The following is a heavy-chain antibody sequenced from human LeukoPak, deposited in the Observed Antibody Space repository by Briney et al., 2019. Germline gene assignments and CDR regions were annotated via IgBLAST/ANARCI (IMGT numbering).Heavy chain of an antibody. CDR1: GYTFTSYG. V-gene: IGHV1-18*01. CDR2: ISAYNGNT. CDR3: ARGAYYYDSSGKDFDY. J-gene: IGHJ4*02. Sequence: ASVKVSCKASGYTFTSYGISWVRQAPGQGLEWMGWISAYNGNTNYAQKLQGRVTMTTDTSTSTAYMELRSLRSDDTAVYYCARGAYYYDSSGKDFDYWGQGTLVTVSS. D-gene: IGHD3-22*01.